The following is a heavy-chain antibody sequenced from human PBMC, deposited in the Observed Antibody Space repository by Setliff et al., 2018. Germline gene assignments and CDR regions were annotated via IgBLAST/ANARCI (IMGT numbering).Heavy chain of an antibody. V-gene: IGHV1-18*01. CDR3: ARGATMVRGVIIYYYYGMDV. Sequence: ASVKVSCKASGYTFTSYGISWVRQAPGQGLEWMGWISAYNGNTNYAQKLQGRVTMTTDTSTSTAYMELSSLRSEDTAVYYCARGATMVRGVIIYYYYGMDVWGQGTTVTVSS. CDR2: ISAYNGNT. CDR1: GYTFTSYG. J-gene: IGHJ6*02. D-gene: IGHD3-10*01.